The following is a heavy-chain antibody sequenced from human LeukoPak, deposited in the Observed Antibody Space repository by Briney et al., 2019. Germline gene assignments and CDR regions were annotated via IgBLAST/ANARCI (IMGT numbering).Heavy chain of an antibody. J-gene: IGHJ5*02. CDR2: IKQDGSKQ. D-gene: IGHD3-3*01. V-gene: IGHV3-7*01. CDR3: ARAPARDFWIGYYIDL. Sequence: GGSLRLSCAASGFSIRNYWMTWFRQAPGKGLEWVANIKQDGSKQYYMDSVKGRFTVSRDNAKTSVHLQMDSLRVEDTAVYYCARAPARDFWIGYYIDLWGQGTLVTVSS. CDR1: GFSIRNYW.